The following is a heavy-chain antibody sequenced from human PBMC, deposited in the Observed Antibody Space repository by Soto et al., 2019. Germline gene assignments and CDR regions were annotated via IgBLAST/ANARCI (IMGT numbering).Heavy chain of an antibody. CDR2: IIPIFGTA. CDR1: GGTFSSYA. V-gene: IGHV1-69*13. Sequence: SVKVSCKASGGTFSSYAISWVRQAPGQGLERMGGIIPIFGTANYAQKFQGRVTITADESTSTAYMELSSLRSEDTAVYYCARVGGTYYDIWTGSHPEKDYWGQGTLVTVSS. J-gene: IGHJ4*02. D-gene: IGHD3-9*01. CDR3: ARVGGTYYDIWTGSHPEKDY.